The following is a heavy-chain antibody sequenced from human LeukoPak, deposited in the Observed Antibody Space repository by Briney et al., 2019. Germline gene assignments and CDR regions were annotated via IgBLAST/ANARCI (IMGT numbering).Heavy chain of an antibody. CDR3: ARDDSGTRRGWFEH. CDR1: GGTVRRFG. J-gene: IGHJ5*01. CDR2: INPNSGGT. D-gene: IGHD4-17*01. V-gene: IGHV1-2*02. Sequence: ASVKVSCKASGGTVRRFGISWVRQATGQGLEWMGWINPNSGGTNYAQKFQGRVTMTRDTSISTAYMELSRLRSDDTAVYYCARDDSGTRRGWFEHWGQGTLVTVSS.